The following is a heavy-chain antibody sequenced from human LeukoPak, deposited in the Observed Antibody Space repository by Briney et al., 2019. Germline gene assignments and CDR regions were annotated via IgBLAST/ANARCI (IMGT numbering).Heavy chain of an antibody. Sequence: KPSETLSLTCAVYGGPSSGYYWSWIRQPPGKGLEWIGEINHSGSTNYNPSLKSRVTISVDTSKNQFSLKLSSVTAADTAVYYCARGLIFRSSSGAHYWGQGTLVTVSS. CDR2: INHSGST. J-gene: IGHJ4*02. CDR3: ARGLIFRSSSGAHY. CDR1: GGPSSGYY. D-gene: IGHD6-6*01. V-gene: IGHV4-34*01.